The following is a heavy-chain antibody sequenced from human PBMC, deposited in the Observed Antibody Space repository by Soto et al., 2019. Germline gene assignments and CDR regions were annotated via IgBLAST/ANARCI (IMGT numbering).Heavy chain of an antibody. V-gene: IGHV3-53*01. Sequence: EGALILPCAAYGVSVRSTSLSWVRQAPGKGLEWVSVVYSGGNTNYADSVKGRFTISRDNSKNTLFLQMNSLRAEDTAVYYCARKGTTSGYYYSGMDVWGQGTTVTVSS. CDR2: VYSGGNT. D-gene: IGHD1-1*01. CDR3: ARKGTTSGYYYSGMDV. CDR1: GVSVRSTS. J-gene: IGHJ6*02.